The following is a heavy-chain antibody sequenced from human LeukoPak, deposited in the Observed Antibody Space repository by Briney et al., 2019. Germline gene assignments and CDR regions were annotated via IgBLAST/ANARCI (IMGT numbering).Heavy chain of an antibody. CDR2: IYYSGST. Sequence: SGTLSLTCAVSGGSISSNNWWSWVRQPPGKGLEWIGSIYYSGSTYYNPSLKSRVTISVDTSKNQFSLKLSSVTAADTAVYYCARVRDGRMDVWGKGTTVTVSS. CDR3: ARVRDGRMDV. D-gene: IGHD3-10*01. V-gene: IGHV4-4*02. J-gene: IGHJ6*04. CDR1: GGSISSNNW.